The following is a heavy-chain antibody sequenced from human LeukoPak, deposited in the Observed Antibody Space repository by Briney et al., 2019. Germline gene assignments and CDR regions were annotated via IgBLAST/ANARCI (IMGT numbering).Heavy chain of an antibody. CDR3: ARSSFLLRFLEWFFDY. V-gene: IGHV3-21*01. D-gene: IGHD3-3*01. Sequence: GGSLRLSCAASGFTFSSYSMNWVRQAPGKGLEWVSSISSSSYIYYADSVKGRFTISRDNAKNSLYLQMNSLRAEDAAVYYCARSSFLLRFLEWFFDYWGQGTLVTVSS. J-gene: IGHJ4*02. CDR2: ISSSSYI. CDR1: GFTFSSYS.